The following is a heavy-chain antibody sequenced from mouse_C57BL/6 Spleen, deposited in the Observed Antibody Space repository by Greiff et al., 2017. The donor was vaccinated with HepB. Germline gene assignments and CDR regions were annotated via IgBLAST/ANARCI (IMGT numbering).Heavy chain of an antibody. CDR2: INPGSGGT. J-gene: IGHJ3*01. Sequence: QVQLKESGAELVRPGTSVKVSCKASGYAFTNYLIEWVKQRPGQGLEWIGVINPGSGGTNYNEKFKGKATLTADKSSSTAYMQLSSLTSEDSAVYFCASYGSSYGFAYWGQGTLVTVSA. D-gene: IGHD1-1*01. CDR1: GYAFTNYL. V-gene: IGHV1-54*01. CDR3: ASYGSSYGFAY.